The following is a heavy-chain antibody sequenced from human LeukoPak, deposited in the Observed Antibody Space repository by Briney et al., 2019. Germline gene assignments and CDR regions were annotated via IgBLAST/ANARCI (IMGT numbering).Heavy chain of an antibody. D-gene: IGHD6-13*01. CDR3: ARDGSSSWYSTQPYNWFDP. CDR2: INPNSGDT. V-gene: IGHV1-2*02. J-gene: IGHJ5*02. CDR1: GYTFTGYY. Sequence: ASVKVSCKASGYTFTGYYMNWVRQAPGQGLEWMGWINPNSGDTNSAQKFQGRVTMTRDTSISTAYMELSRLRSDDTAVYYCARDGSSSWYSTQPYNWFDPWGQGTLVTVSS.